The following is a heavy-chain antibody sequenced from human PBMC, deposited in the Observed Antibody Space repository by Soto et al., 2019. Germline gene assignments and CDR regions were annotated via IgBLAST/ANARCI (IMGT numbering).Heavy chain of an antibody. J-gene: IGHJ4*02. Sequence: VQLLESGGGLLQPGGSLRLSCAASRFTFSSYAMCWFRQAPGKGLEWVSSISASGGSTYYANSVKGRFTISRDNSKNTLKLQMNSLRAEDTAVYYCAKDGYSITSNKQLDYGGQGNLVTVS. CDR3: AKDGYSITSNKQLDY. CDR2: ISASGGST. CDR1: RFTFSSYA. D-gene: IGHD2-2*01. V-gene: IGHV3-23*01.